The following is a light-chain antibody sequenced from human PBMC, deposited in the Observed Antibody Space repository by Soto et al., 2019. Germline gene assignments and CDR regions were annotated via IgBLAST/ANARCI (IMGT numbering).Light chain of an antibody. J-gene: IGKJ1*01. CDR2: AAS. V-gene: IGKV1-8*01. CDR1: QGISSY. Sequence: AIRMTQSPSSLSASTGDRVTITCRASQGISSYLAWYQQKPGKAPKLLIYAASNSQSGVPSRFSGSGSGTDFTLTISSLQPEDFATYYCQQSYNTPVTFGQGTKVDIK. CDR3: QQSYNTPVT.